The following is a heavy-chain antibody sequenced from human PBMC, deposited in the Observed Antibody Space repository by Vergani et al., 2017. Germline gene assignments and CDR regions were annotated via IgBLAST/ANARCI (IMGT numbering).Heavy chain of an antibody. J-gene: IGHJ6*02. D-gene: IGHD6-19*01. CDR2: ISYDGSNK. V-gene: IGHV3-30*18. CDR1: GFTFSSYG. CDR3: AKDMRGWYVGYYYYYYGMDV. Sequence: VQLVESGGGLVKPGGSLRLSCAASGFTFSSYGMHWVRQAPGKGLEWVAVISYDGSNKYYANSVKGRFTISRDNSKNTLYLQMNSLRAEDTAVYYCAKDMRGWYVGYYYYYYGMDVWGQGTTVTVSS.